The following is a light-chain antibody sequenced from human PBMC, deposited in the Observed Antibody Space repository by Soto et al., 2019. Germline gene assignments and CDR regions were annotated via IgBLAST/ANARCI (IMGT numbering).Light chain of an antibody. CDR2: DAS. CDR3: QQRSNWPPFT. V-gene: IGKV3-11*01. CDR1: QSVSSY. Sequence: EIVLTQSPATLSLSPGERATLSCRASQSVSSYLAWYQQKPGQAPRLLIYDASNRATGIPARFSGSGSGTDSTLTISSLEPEDFAVYYCQQRSNWPPFTFGPGT. J-gene: IGKJ3*01.